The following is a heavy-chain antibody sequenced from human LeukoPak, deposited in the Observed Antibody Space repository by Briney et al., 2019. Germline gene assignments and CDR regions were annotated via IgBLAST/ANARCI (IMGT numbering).Heavy chain of an antibody. D-gene: IGHD6-13*01. Sequence: GGSLRLSCAASGFTVSSNYMSWVRQAPGKRLEWVSLIYSGGNTYYADSVKGRFTISRDNSRNHFYVQMNSLRADDTAVYYCARDPAAAGPPIHAFYIWGQGTMVTVSS. CDR2: IYSGGNT. CDR1: GFTVSSNY. J-gene: IGHJ3*02. V-gene: IGHV3-53*01. CDR3: ARDPAAAGPPIHAFYI.